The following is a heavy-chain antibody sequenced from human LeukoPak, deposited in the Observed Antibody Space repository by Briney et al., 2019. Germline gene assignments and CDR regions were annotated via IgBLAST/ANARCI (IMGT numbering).Heavy chain of an antibody. CDR2: ISSSGSTI. J-gene: IGHJ4*02. Sequence: GGSLRLSCAASGFTFSSYEMNWVRQAPGKGLEWVSYISSSGSTIYYADSVKGRFTISRDNAKNSLYLQMNSLRAEDTAVYYCAREGLRLGELSFVFDYWGQGTVVTVSS. CDR1: GFTFSSYE. CDR3: AREGLRLGELSFVFDY. V-gene: IGHV3-48*03. D-gene: IGHD3-16*02.